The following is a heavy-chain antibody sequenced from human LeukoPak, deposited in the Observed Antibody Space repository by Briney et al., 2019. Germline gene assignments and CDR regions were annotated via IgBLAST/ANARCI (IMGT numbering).Heavy chain of an antibody. Sequence: SETLSLTCTVSGGSISSYYWSWIRQPPGKGLEWIGYIYYSGSTNYNPSLKSRVTISVDTSKNQFSLKLSSVTAADTAVYYCARYLRTRQYCYYYGMDVWGQGTTVTVSS. D-gene: IGHD1-14*01. CDR2: IYYSGST. CDR1: GGSISSYY. V-gene: IGHV4-59*01. J-gene: IGHJ6*02. CDR3: ARYLRTRQYCYYYGMDV.